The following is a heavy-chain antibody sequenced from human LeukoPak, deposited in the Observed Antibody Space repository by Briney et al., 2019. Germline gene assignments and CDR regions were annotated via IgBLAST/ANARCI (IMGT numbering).Heavy chain of an antibody. CDR2: IWYDGSNK. V-gene: IGHV3-33*06. CDR1: GFSFDSYG. D-gene: IGHD1-26*01. J-gene: IGHJ4*02. CDR3: AKGKNSGSYSGFDY. Sequence: GGSLRLSCAASGFSFDSYGMHWVRQAPGKGLEWVAVIWYDGSNKYYPDSVKGRFTISRDNSKNTLYLQMNSLRAEDTAVYYCAKGKNSGSYSGFDYWGQGTLVTVSS.